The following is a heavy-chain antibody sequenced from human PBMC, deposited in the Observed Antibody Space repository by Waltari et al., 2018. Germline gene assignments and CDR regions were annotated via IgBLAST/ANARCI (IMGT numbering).Heavy chain of an antibody. J-gene: IGHJ4*02. D-gene: IGHD1-26*01. CDR1: GYTFTGSY. CDR2: INPNSGGT. CDR3: ARVLIVGATTSDY. V-gene: IGHV1-2*02. Sequence: QVQLVQSGAAVKKPGASVKVSCKASGYTFTGSYMHWVRQAPGQGLEWMGWINPNSGGTNYAQKFQGRVTMTRDTSISTAYMELSRLRSDDTAVYYCARVLIVGATTSDYWGQGTLVTVSS.